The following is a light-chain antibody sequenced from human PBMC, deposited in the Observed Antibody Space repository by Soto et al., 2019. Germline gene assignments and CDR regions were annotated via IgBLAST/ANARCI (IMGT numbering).Light chain of an antibody. CDR1: SSDIGSNP. CDR3: SAWDDNIYGPV. Sequence: QSVLTQPPSASGTPGQRVAISCSGGSSDIGSNPVNWYLHLPGAAPKLLTYRDNQRPSGVPDRFSGSKSGTSASLTISGLQSADEADYFCSAWDDNIYGPVFGGGTKLTVL. CDR2: RDN. V-gene: IGLV1-44*01. J-gene: IGLJ2*01.